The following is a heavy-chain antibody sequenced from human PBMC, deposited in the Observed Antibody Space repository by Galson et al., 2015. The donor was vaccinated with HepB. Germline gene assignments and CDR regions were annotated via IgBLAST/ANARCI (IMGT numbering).Heavy chain of an antibody. Sequence: SVKVSCKASGGTFSSYAISWVRQAPGQGLEWMGGIIPIFGTANYAQKFQGRVTITADESTSTAYMELSSLRSEDTAVYYCARDGDVEMATIFGYWGQGTLVTVSS. V-gene: IGHV1-69*13. CDR1: GGTFSSYA. D-gene: IGHD5-24*01. J-gene: IGHJ4*02. CDR2: IIPIFGTA. CDR3: ARDGDVEMATIFGY.